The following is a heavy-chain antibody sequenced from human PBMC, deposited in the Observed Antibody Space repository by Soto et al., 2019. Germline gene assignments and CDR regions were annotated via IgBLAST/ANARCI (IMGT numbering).Heavy chain of an antibody. J-gene: IGHJ6*02. CDR1: GFTFSSYG. Sequence: LRLSCAASGFTFSSYGMHWVRQAPGKGLEWVAVISYDGSNKYYADSVKGRFTISRDNSKNTLYLQMNSLRAEDTAVYYCAKEWYGVVPRYYYYYGMDVWGQGTTVTVSS. D-gene: IGHD3-3*01. V-gene: IGHV3-30*18. CDR2: ISYDGSNK. CDR3: AKEWYGVVPRYYYYYGMDV.